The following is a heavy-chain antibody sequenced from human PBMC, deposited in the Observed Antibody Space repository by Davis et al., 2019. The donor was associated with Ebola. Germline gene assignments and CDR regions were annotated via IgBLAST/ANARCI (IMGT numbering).Heavy chain of an antibody. J-gene: IGHJ4*02. CDR1: GHTFSNYA. V-gene: IGHV1-2*06. CDR2: INPNSGGT. D-gene: IGHD5-18*01. CDR3: ATFVDTSSDY. Sequence: ASVKVSCKAPGHTFSNYAMHWVRQAPGQGLEWMGRINPNSGGTNYAQKFQGRVTMTRDTSISTAYMELSRLRSDDTAVYYCATFVDTSSDYWGQGTLVTVSS.